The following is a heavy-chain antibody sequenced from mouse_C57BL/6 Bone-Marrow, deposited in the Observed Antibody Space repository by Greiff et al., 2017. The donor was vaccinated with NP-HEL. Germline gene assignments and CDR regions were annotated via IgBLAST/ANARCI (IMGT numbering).Heavy chain of an antibody. J-gene: IGHJ1*03. V-gene: IGHV1-55*01. D-gene: IGHD2-1*01. Sequence: QVQLQQPGAELVKPGASVKMSCKASGYTFTSYWITWVKQRPGQGLEWIGDIYPGSGSTNYNEKFKSKATLTVDTSSSTAYMQRSSLTSEDSAVYYCARGGGNYWYFDVWGTGTTVTVSS. CDR2: IYPGSGST. CDR3: ARGGGNYWYFDV. CDR1: GYTFTSYW.